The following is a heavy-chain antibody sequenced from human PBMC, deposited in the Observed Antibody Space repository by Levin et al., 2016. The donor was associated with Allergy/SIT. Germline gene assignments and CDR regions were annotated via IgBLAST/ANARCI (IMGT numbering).Heavy chain of an antibody. CDR3: ARDASGTYFDY. Sequence: WIRQPPGKGLEWIGYIYHSGSTYYNPSLKSRVTISVDRSKNQFSLKLSSVTAADTAVYYCARDASGTYFDYWGQGTLVTVSS. V-gene: IGHV4-30-2*01. CDR2: IYHSGST. D-gene: IGHD1-26*01. J-gene: IGHJ4*02.